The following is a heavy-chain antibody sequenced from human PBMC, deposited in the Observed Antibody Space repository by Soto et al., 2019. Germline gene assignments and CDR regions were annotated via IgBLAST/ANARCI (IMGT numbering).Heavy chain of an antibody. CDR3: ARATLEQQLGY. V-gene: IGHV4-30-4*01. D-gene: IGHD6-13*01. CDR2: IYYTGST. CDR1: GGSITSGDYY. Sequence: QVQLQESGPGLVKPSQTLSLTCTVSGGSITSGDYYWSWIRQPPGKGLEWIGHIYYTGSTYYVPSLRSRLTISVDTSKNQCSLKLSSVTAADTAIYYCARATLEQQLGYWGQGTLVTVSS. J-gene: IGHJ4*02.